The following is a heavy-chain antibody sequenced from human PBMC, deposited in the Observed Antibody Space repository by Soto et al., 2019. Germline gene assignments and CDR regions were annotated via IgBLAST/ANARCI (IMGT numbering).Heavy chain of an antibody. CDR2: IYTSGST. CDR1: GGSISSYY. J-gene: IGHJ6*02. Sequence: QVQLQESGPGLVKPSETLSLTCTVSGGSISSYYWSWIRQPAGKGLEWIGRIYTSGSTNYNPSLKSRVTMSGDMSKNQFSLKLSSVTAADTAVYYCARGVVVRPKGYGMDVWGQGTTVTVSS. CDR3: ARGVVVRPKGYGMDV. D-gene: IGHD2-15*01. V-gene: IGHV4-4*07.